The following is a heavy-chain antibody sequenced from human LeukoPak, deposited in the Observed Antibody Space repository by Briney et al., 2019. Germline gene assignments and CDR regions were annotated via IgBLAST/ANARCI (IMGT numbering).Heavy chain of an antibody. J-gene: IGHJ3*02. CDR3: ARLFFLFLRAFDI. D-gene: IGHD2-21*01. CDR2: INHSGST. Sequence: SETLSLTCAVYGGSFSGYYWSWIRQPPGKGLEWIGEINHSGSTNYNPSLKSRVTISVDTSKNQFSLKLSSVTAADTAVYYCARLFFLFLRAFDIWGQGTMVTVSS. V-gene: IGHV4-34*01. CDR1: GGSFSGYY.